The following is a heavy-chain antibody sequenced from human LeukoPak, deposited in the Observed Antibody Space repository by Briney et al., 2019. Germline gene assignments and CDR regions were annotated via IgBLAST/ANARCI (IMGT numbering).Heavy chain of an antibody. CDR1: GYSISSGYY. J-gene: IGHJ3*02. CDR3: VRGFDAHSAFDI. Sequence: SETLSLTCTVSGYSISSGYYWSWIRQPPGKGLEWIGYIYYSGSTSYNPSLKSRITISVDTSKNQFSLKLTSVTAADTAVYYCVRGFDAHSAFDIWGQGTMVTVSS. V-gene: IGHV4-30-4*01. CDR2: IYYSGST. D-gene: IGHD3-9*01.